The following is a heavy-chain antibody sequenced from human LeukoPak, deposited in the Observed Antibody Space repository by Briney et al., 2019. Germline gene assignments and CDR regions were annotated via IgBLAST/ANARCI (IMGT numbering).Heavy chain of an antibody. CDR3: ARGGDYSTGFQH. CDR1: GDTFSAYA. V-gene: IGHV1-69*01. Sequence: GSSVKVSCKASGDTFSAYAIHWVRQAPGQGLEWMGSIIPIFGTANNAQKFRDRVTITADESTSTAYMGLSSLRPEDTALYYCARGGDYSTGFQHWGQGTVVTVSS. D-gene: IGHD3-22*01. J-gene: IGHJ1*01. CDR2: IIPIFGTA.